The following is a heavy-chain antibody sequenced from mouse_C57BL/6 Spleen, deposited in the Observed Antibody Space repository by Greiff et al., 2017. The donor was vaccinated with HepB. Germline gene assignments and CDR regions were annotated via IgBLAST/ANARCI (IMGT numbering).Heavy chain of an antibody. Sequence: EVKLMESGGGLVQPGGSLKLSCAASGIDFSRYWMSWVRRAPGKGLEWIGEINPDSSTINYAPSLKDKFIISRDNAKNTLYLQMSKVRSEDTALYYCARPSYGNYEGWFAYWGQGTLVTVSA. D-gene: IGHD2-1*01. CDR1: GIDFSRYW. V-gene: IGHV4-1*01. CDR2: INPDSSTI. J-gene: IGHJ3*01. CDR3: ARPSYGNYEGWFAY.